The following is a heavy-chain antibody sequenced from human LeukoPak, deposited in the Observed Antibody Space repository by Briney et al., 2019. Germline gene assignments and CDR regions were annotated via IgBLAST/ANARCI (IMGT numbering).Heavy chain of an antibody. J-gene: IGHJ5*02. CDR3: ARGADSGYDFLSWFDP. Sequence: GASVKVSCKASGYTFTSYGISWVRQAPGQGLEGMGWISAYNGNTNYAQKLQGRCTMTSHTSTSTAYMELRSLRSDDTAVYYCARGADSGYDFLSWFDPWGQGTLVTVSS. V-gene: IGHV1-18*01. CDR2: ISAYNGNT. CDR1: GYTFTSYG. D-gene: IGHD5-12*01.